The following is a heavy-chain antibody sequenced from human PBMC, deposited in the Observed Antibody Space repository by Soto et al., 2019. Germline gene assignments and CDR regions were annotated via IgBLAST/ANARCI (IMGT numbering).Heavy chain of an antibody. Sequence: GGSLRLSCAASGFTFSSYAMGWVRQAPGKGLEWVSAISGSGGSTYYADSVKGRFTISRDNSKNTLYLQMNSLRAEDTAVYYCAKRIAAAGDPTWFDPWGQGTLVTVSS. CDR3: AKRIAAAGDPTWFDP. CDR2: ISGSGGST. V-gene: IGHV3-23*01. D-gene: IGHD6-13*01. CDR1: GFTFSSYA. J-gene: IGHJ5*02.